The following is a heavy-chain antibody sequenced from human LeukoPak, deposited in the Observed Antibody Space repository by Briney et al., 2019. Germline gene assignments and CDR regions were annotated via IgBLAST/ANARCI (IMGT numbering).Heavy chain of an antibody. CDR1: GFTFSSYS. D-gene: IGHD5-24*01. V-gene: IGHV3-48*01. CDR2: ISSSSSTI. Sequence: GGSLRLSCAASGFTFSSYSMNWVRQAPGKGLEWVSYISSSSSTIYYADSVKGRFTISRDNAKNSLYLQMNSLRAEDTAVYCCAREGGGYNNRGFDYWGQGTLVTVSS. J-gene: IGHJ4*02. CDR3: AREGGGYNNRGFDY.